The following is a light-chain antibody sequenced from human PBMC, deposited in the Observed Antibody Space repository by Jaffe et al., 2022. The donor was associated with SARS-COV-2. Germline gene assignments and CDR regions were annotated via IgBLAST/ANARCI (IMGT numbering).Light chain of an antibody. J-gene: IGLJ1*01. CDR2: DNS. CDR3: CSYAGRYTFV. CDR1: SSDVAGYS. V-gene: IGLV2-11*01. Sequence: QSALTQPRSVSGSPGQSVTISCTETSSDVAGYSVSWHQHRPGKAPKLVIYDNSKRPSGVPNRFSGSKSGNTASLTISGLQADDEADYYCCSYAGRYTFVFGSGTEVTVL.